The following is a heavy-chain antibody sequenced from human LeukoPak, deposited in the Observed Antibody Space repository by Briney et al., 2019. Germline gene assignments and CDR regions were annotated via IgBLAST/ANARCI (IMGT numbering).Heavy chain of an antibody. D-gene: IGHD6-6*01. V-gene: IGHV3-7*01. Sequence: PGGSLRLSCAASGFTFRSYWMSWVRQAPGKGLEWVANINKDGIEKYYADSVKGRFTISRDVTISRDNAKNSLYLQMNSLRAEDTAVYYCAKDFGPYSSSFLPFGYWGQGTLVTVSS. J-gene: IGHJ4*02. CDR2: INKDGIEK. CDR3: AKDFGPYSSSFLPFGY. CDR1: GFTFRSYW.